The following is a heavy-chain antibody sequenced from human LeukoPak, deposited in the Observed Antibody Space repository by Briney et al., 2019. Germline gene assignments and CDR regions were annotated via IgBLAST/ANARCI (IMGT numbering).Heavy chain of an antibody. CDR2: ISYDGSNK. CDR1: GFTFSSYG. Sequence: GGSLRLSCAASGFTFSSYGMHWVRQAPGKGLEWVAVISYDGSNKYYADSVKGRFTISRDNSKNTLYLQMNSLRAEDTAVYYCAKDGIVVVPAAPAYYYYGMDVWGQGTTVTVSS. V-gene: IGHV3-30*18. J-gene: IGHJ6*02. D-gene: IGHD2-2*01. CDR3: AKDGIVVVPAAPAYYYYGMDV.